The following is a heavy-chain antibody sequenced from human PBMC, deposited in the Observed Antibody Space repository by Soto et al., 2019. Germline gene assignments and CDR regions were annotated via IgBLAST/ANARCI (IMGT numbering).Heavy chain of an antibody. CDR1: GFTFSSYA. D-gene: IGHD3-22*01. CDR2: ISGSGGST. Sequence: QPGGSLRLSCAASGFTFSSYAMSWVRQAPGKGLEWVSAISGSGGSTYYADSVKGRFTISRDNSKNTLYLQMNSLRAEDTAVYYCAKDLGLIKLVWLLPQDAFGIWGQGTMVTVSS. CDR3: AKDLGLIKLVWLLPQDAFGI. J-gene: IGHJ3*02. V-gene: IGHV3-23*01.